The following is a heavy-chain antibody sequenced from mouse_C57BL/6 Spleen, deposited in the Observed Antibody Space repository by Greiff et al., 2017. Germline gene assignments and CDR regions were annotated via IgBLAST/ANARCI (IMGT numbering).Heavy chain of an antibody. Sequence: VQLQQSGPELVKPGASVKISCKASGYAFSSSWMNWVKQRPGKGLEWIGRIYPGDGDTNYNGKFKGKATLTADKSSSTAYMQLSSLTSEDSAVYFCARGVYGNYGDYFDYWGQGTTLTVSS. V-gene: IGHV1-82*01. CDR3: ARGVYGNYGDYFDY. J-gene: IGHJ2*01. CDR2: IYPGDGDT. D-gene: IGHD2-1*01. CDR1: GYAFSSSW.